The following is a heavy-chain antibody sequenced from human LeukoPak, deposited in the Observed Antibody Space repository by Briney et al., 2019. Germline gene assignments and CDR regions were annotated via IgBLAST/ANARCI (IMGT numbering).Heavy chain of an antibody. CDR3: AREQVYSSSARGYHDY. CDR2: ISAYNGNT. J-gene: IGHJ4*02. V-gene: IGHV1-18*01. D-gene: IGHD6-13*01. CDR1: GYTFTSYG. Sequence: ASVKVSCKASGYTFTSYGISWVRQAPGQGLEWMGWISAYNGNTNYAQKLQGRVTMTTGTSTSTAYMELRSLRSDDTAVYYCAREQVYSSSARGYHDYWGQGTLVTVSS.